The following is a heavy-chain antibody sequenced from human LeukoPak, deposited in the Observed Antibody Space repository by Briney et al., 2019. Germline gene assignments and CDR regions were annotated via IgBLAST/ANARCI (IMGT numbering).Heavy chain of an antibody. CDR1: GFTFSTYA. V-gene: IGHV3-23*01. CDR3: ALLPPPYDYVWGDYHYGQ. CDR2: ISDRGDST. Sequence: GGSLRLSCAASGFTFSTYAMNWVRQAPGKGLEWVSGISDRGDSTYYADSVKGRFTISRDNSKNTLYLQMNSLRADDTAVYYCALLPPPYDYVWGDYHYGQWGQGTLVTVSS. J-gene: IGHJ4*02. D-gene: IGHD3-16*02.